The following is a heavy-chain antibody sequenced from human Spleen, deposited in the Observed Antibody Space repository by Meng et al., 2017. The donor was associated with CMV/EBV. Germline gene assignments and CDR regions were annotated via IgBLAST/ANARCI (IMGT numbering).Heavy chain of an antibody. CDR3: ARSYGYSYGQTDY. V-gene: IGHV1-69*05. Sequence: SVKVSCKASGYTFTSYYMHWVRQAPGQGLEWMGGIIPIFGTANYAQKFQGRVTITTDESTSTAYMELSSLRSEDTAVYYCARSYGYSYGQTDYWGQGTLVTVSS. D-gene: IGHD5-18*01. J-gene: IGHJ4*02. CDR2: IIPIFGTA. CDR1: GYTFTSYY.